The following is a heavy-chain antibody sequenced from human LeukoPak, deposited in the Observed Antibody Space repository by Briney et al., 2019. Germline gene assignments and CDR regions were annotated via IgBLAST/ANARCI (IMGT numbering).Heavy chain of an antibody. CDR2: MNPHSGDT. CDR1: GYTFTSYD. V-gene: IGHV1-8*01. CDR3: ARGQMATFPEMDY. D-gene: IGHD5-24*01. Sequence: ASVKVSCKASGYTFTSYDINWVRQATGQGLEWMGWMNPHSGDTGYAQKFQGRVTVTRNTSISTAYMELSSLTSEDTAVYYCARGQMATFPEMDYWGQGTLVTVSS. J-gene: IGHJ4*02.